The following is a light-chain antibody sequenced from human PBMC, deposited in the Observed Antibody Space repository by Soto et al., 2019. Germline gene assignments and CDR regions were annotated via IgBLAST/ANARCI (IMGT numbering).Light chain of an antibody. Sequence: QSVLTQPASVSGSPGQSITISCTGTSSDVGNYKYVSWYQQHPGKAPKLMIYEVSNRPSGVSNRFSGSKSGNTASLTISGLQAEDETDYSCFSYTRSGTYVFGTGTKLTVL. CDR1: SSDVGNYKY. V-gene: IGLV2-14*01. CDR2: EVS. CDR3: FSYTRSGTYV. J-gene: IGLJ1*01.